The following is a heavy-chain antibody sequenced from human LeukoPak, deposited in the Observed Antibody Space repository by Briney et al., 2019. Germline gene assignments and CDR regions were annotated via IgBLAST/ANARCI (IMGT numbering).Heavy chain of an antibody. Sequence: ASVKVSCKTSGYTFSTYDINWLRQAAGQGLEWMGWMNPNSANTGFAQKFQGRAAITRDTSTATAYLELSSLTSEDTAVYYCASGQTSYLDYWGQGTLVTVSS. J-gene: IGHJ4*02. CDR2: MNPNSANT. CDR3: ASGQTSYLDY. V-gene: IGHV1-8*03. D-gene: IGHD1-14*01. CDR1: GYTFSTYD.